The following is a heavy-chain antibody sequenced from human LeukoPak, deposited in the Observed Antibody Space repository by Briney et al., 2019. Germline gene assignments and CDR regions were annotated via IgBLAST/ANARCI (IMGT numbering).Heavy chain of an antibody. CDR1: GYTFTGYY. CDR3: ASWAAAGNDY. Sequence: ASVKVSCKASGYTFTGYYMHWVRQAPGQGLEWMGWMNPNSGNTGYAQKFQGRVTMTRNTSISTAYMELSSLRSEDTAVYYCASWAAAGNDYWGQGTLVTVSS. CDR2: MNPNSGNT. V-gene: IGHV1-8*02. D-gene: IGHD6-13*01. J-gene: IGHJ4*02.